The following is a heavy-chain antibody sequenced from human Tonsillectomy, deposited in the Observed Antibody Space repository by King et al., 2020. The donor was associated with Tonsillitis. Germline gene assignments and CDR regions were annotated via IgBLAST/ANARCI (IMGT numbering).Heavy chain of an antibody. CDR3: ARSYGVYGWYYFDY. CDR2: INHSGST. Sequence: VQLQQWGAGLLKPSETLSLTCAIYGGSFSGYYWSWIRQPPGKGLEWIGEINHSGSTNYNPSLKSRVTISVDTSKNQFSLQLSSVTAADTAVYYCARSYGVYGWYYFDYWGPGNLVTVSP. CDR1: GGSFSGYY. V-gene: IGHV4-34*01. J-gene: IGHJ4*02. D-gene: IGHD6-13*01.